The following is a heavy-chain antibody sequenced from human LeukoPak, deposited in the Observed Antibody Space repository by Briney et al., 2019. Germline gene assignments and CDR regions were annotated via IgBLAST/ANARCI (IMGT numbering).Heavy chain of an antibody. CDR2: ITGSGDGT. V-gene: IGHV3-23*01. J-gene: IGHJ4*02. Sequence: GGSLRLSCAASGFTFSTYAMSWVRRAPGKGLEWVLSITGSGDGTYYADFVKGRFTISRDNSKNTLYLQMNSLRAEDTAVYYCAKGGNSGYYLFDYWGQGTLSPSPQ. D-gene: IGHD3-3*01. CDR1: GFTFSTYA. CDR3: AKGGNSGYYLFDY.